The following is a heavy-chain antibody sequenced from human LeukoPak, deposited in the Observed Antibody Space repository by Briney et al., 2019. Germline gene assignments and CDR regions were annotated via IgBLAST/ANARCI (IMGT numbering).Heavy chain of an antibody. V-gene: IGHV1-8*01. CDR3: ARGTGGIVVVTDAFDI. CDR1: GYTFTSYD. Sequence: ASVEVSCTASGYTFTSYDINWVRQATGQGLEWMGWMNPNSGNTGYAQKFQGRVTMTRNTSISTAYMELSSLRSEDTAVYYCARGTGGIVVVTDAFDIWGQGTMVTVSS. CDR2: MNPNSGNT. J-gene: IGHJ3*02. D-gene: IGHD3-22*01.